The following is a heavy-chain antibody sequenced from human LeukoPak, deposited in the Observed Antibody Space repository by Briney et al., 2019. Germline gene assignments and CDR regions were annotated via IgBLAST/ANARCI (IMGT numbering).Heavy chain of an antibody. CDR3: AKDVYGSGLDAFDI. D-gene: IGHD6-19*01. CDR1: GFTFSSYS. Sequence: GGSLRLSCAASGFTFSSYSMNWVRQAPGKGLEWVSSISSSSSYIYYADSVKGRFTISRDNAKNSLYLQMNSLRAEDTAVYYCAKDVYGSGLDAFDIWGQGTMVTVSS. CDR2: ISSSSSYI. J-gene: IGHJ3*02. V-gene: IGHV3-21*04.